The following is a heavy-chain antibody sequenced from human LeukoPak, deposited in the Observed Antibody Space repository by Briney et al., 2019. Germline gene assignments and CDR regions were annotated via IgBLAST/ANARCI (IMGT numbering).Heavy chain of an antibody. V-gene: IGHV5-51*01. J-gene: IGHJ4*02. D-gene: IGHD6-19*01. CDR1: GYSFTSYW. CDR3: ARQYVSSGWYSPFDY. Sequence: GESLKISCKGSGYSFTSYWIGWVRQMPGKGPEWMGIIYPGDSDTRYSPSFQGQVTISADKSISTAYLQWSSLKASDTAMYYCARQYVSSGWYSPFDYWGQGTLVTVSS. CDR2: IYPGDSDT.